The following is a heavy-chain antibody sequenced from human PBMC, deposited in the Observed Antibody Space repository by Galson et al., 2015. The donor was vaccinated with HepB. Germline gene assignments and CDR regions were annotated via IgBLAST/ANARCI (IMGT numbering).Heavy chain of an antibody. D-gene: IGHD2-2*02. CDR3: AKKEYCSSTSCYTPLDY. J-gene: IGHJ4*02. CDR1: GFTFSSYG. Sequence: SLRLSCAASGFTFSSYGMHWVRQAPGKGLEWVAVISYDGSNKYYADSVKGRFTISRDNSKNTLYLQMNSLRAEDTAVYYCAKKEYCSSTSCYTPLDYWGQGTLVTVSS. V-gene: IGHV3-30*18. CDR2: ISYDGSNK.